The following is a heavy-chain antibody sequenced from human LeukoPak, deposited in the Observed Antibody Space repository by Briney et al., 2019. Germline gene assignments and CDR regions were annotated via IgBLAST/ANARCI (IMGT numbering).Heavy chain of an antibody. J-gene: IGHJ4*02. Sequence: PGESLKISCKASGYRFTSYWIGWVRQMPGKGLEWMGIIYPGDSATRYSPSFQGQATISADKSISTAYLQWSSLKASDTAMYYCAIREGVPAAIRGWGQGTLVTVSS. CDR2: IYPGDSAT. D-gene: IGHD2-2*02. V-gene: IGHV5-51*01. CDR3: AIREGVPAAIRG. CDR1: GYRFTSYW.